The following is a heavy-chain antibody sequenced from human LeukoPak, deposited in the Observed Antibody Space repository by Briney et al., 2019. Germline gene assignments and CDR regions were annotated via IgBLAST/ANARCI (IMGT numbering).Heavy chain of an antibody. Sequence: SVKVSCKASGGTFSTSAFSWVRQAPGQGLGWMGGIIPFFATANYAQKFQGRVSITTDASTSTAYMEVSSLRSEDAAVYYCAKSLSMYVGGPNYYYYYMDVWGKGTTVTVSS. CDR2: IIPFFATA. V-gene: IGHV1-69*05. D-gene: IGHD3-10*02. J-gene: IGHJ6*03. CDR1: GGTFSTSA. CDR3: AKSLSMYVGGPNYYYYYMDV.